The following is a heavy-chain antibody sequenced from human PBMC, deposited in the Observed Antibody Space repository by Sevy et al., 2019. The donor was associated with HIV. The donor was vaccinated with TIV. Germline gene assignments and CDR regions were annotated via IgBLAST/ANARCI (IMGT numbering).Heavy chain of an antibody. J-gene: IGHJ4*02. CDR2: ISYDERDI. CDR3: ARRDVNHQYLMDY. CDR1: GFTFSDYA. V-gene: IGHV3-30*03. D-gene: IGHD2-8*01. Sequence: GGSLRLSCAASGFTFSDYAMHWVLQAPGKGLEWLSYISYDERDIYYLDSVRGRFSVSRDISKRTLFLQMNDLRPEDTAVYYCARRDVNHQYLMDYWGQGILVTVSS.